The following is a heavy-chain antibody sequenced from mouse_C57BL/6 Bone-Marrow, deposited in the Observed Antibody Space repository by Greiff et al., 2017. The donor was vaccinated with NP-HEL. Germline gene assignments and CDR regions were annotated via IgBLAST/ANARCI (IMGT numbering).Heavy chain of an antibody. V-gene: IGHV5-2*01. CDR2: INSDGGST. J-gene: IGHJ4*01. D-gene: IGHD1-1*01. CDR1: EYEFPSHD. CDR3: ARRGITTVVAPYAMDY. Sequence: EVQLQESGGGLVQPGESLKLSCESNEYEFPSHDMSWVRKTPEKRLELVAAINSDGGSTYYPDTMERRFIISRDNTKKTLYLQMSSLRSEDTALCYCARRGITTVVAPYAMDYWGQGTSVTVSS.